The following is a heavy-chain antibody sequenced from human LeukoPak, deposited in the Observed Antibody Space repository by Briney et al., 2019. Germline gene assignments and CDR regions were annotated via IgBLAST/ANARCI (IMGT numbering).Heavy chain of an antibody. D-gene: IGHD3-3*01. CDR3: ARDGDFWSGYRSIDY. J-gene: IGHJ4*02. V-gene: IGHV3-33*01. Sequence: GGSLRLSCAASAFPFSTYGMHWVRQAPGKGLEWVAAIWYDGNNKYYGDSVKGRFTISRDNAKNSLYLQMNSLRAEDTAVYYCARDGDFWSGYRSIDYWGQGTLVTVSS. CDR2: IWYDGNNK. CDR1: AFPFSTYG.